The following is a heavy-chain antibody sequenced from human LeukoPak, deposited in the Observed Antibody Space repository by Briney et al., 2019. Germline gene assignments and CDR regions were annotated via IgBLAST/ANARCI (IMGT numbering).Heavy chain of an antibody. CDR2: IDPSDSYT. J-gene: IGHJ6*04. D-gene: IGHD3-10*01. CDR3: ARHQRSYYCGSGSLDRGMDV. V-gene: IGHV5-10-1*01. CDR1: GYSFTSYW. Sequence: GESLKISCKGSGYSFTSYWISWVRQMPGKGLEWMGRIDPSDSYTNYSPSFQGHVTISADKSISTAYLQWSSLKASDTAMYYCARHQRSYYCGSGSLDRGMDVWGKGTTVTVSS.